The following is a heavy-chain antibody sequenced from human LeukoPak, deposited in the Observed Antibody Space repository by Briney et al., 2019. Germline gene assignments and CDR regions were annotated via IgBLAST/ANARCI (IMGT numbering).Heavy chain of an antibody. CDR1: GFTFNIYA. D-gene: IGHD3-22*01. Sequence: GGSLRLSCAASGFTFNIYAMSWVRLAPGKGLQWVASMCGSAGCTYYADSVKGRFTISRDNSKNALYLQMNSLRAEDTAIYYCARDRPHYHESNGHYYNRDGDHWGQGTLVTVSS. CDR3: ARDRPHYHESNGHYYNRDGDH. CDR2: MCGSAGCT. V-gene: IGHV3-23*01. J-gene: IGHJ5*02.